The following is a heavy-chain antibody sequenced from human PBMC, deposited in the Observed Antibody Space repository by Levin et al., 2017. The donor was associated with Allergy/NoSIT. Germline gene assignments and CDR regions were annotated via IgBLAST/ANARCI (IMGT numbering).Heavy chain of an antibody. V-gene: IGHV1-3*01. Sequence: ASVKVSCKASGYTFISYAIHWLRQAPGQRLEWMGWISAAYGDTKYSQMFQGRVTITRDTSANTAYMELSSLRSEDTAVYFCARVDGGGRQDAAFDYWGQGTLVTVSS. CDR1: GYTFISYA. J-gene: IGHJ4*02. D-gene: IGHD2-15*01. CDR2: ISAAYGDT. CDR3: ARVDGGGRQDAAFDY.